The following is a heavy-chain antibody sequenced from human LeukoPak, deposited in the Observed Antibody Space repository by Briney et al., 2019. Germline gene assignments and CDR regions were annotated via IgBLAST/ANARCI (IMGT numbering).Heavy chain of an antibody. D-gene: IGHD6-19*01. CDR3: ARGFSSAWYAEFFQH. CDR1: GGSISGYY. CDR2: IYSSGST. Sequence: SETLSLTCTVSGGSISGYYWSWIRQPAGKGLEWIGRIYSSGSTNYNPSLMSRVTISIDASKSQFSLKLTSVTAADTAVYYCARGFSSAWYAEFFQHWGQGTLVAVSS. J-gene: IGHJ1*01. V-gene: IGHV4-4*07.